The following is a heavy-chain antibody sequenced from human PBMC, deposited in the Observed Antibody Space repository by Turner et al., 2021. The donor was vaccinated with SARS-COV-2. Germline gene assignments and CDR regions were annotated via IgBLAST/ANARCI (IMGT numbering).Heavy chain of an antibody. Sequence: VQLQESGPGLVKPSETLSLTCTVSGDSVSSYYWRWIRQPAGKGLEWIWRIYTSGSTNYNPSLKSRVTMSVDTSKNQFSLKLNSVTAADTAVYYCARDSGWNVFDYWGQGTLVTVSS. J-gene: IGHJ4*02. D-gene: IGHD6-19*01. V-gene: IGHV4-4*07. CDR2: IYTSGST. CDR1: GDSVSSYY. CDR3: ARDSGWNVFDY.